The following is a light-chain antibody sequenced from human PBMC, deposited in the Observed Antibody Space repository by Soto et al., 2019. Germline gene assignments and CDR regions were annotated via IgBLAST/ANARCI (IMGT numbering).Light chain of an antibody. V-gene: IGKV1-5*03. J-gene: IGKJ4*01. CDR3: QQYKSFPVT. Sequence: DIQMTQSPSTLSPSAGDRVTITCRASQSIGTSLAWYQQKPGKAPDVLIYKASTLETGVPSRFSGSGSGTEFTLNITSLQPDDFATYYCQQYKSFPVTFGGGTKVEIK. CDR1: QSIGTS. CDR2: KAS.